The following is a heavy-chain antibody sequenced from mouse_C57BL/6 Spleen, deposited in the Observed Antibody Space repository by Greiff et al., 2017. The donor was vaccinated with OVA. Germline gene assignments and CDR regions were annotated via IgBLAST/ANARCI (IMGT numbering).Heavy chain of an antibody. D-gene: IGHD1-1*02. V-gene: IGHV1-53*01. CDR2: INPSNGGT. CDR1: GYTFTSYW. J-gene: IGHJ2*01. Sequence: QVQLQQPGTELVKPGASVKLSCTASGYTFTSYWMHWVKQRPGQGLEWFGNINPSNGGTNYNEKFKSQTTLTVDKSSSTADMQLSSLTSEDSAVYNGAGWEGDWGPGTTLTVSS. CDR3: AGWEGD.